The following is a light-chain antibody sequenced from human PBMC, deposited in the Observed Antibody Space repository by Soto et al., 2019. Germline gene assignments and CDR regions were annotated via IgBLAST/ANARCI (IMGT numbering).Light chain of an antibody. CDR3: SSYTSSSTLV. V-gene: IGLV2-14*03. CDR1: SSDVGGYKY. Sequence: QSALTQPASVSGSPGQSITISCTGTSSDVGGYKYVSWYQHHPGKAPKFMIYDVSNRPSGVSNRFSGSKSGNTASLTISGLQAEDEADYYCSSYTSSSTLVFGTGTKLTVL. CDR2: DVS. J-gene: IGLJ1*01.